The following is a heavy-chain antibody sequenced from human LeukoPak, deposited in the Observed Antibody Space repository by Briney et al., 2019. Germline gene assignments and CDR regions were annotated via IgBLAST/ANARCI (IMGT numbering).Heavy chain of an antibody. J-gene: IGHJ3*02. CDR1: GFTFSSYA. Sequence: PGGSLRLSCAASGFTFSSYAMSWVRQAPGKGLEWVSAISGSGGSTYYADSVKGRFTISRDNFKNTVNLEMSSLRAEDTAVYYCVPEGFDIWGQGTMVTVSS. CDR2: ISGSGGST. CDR3: VPEGFDI. V-gene: IGHV3-23*01.